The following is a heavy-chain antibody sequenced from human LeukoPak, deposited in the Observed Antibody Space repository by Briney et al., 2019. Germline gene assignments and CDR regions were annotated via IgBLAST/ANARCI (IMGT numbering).Heavy chain of an antibody. Sequence: GGSLRLSCAASGFIFSTYAMHWVRQAPGKGLEWVAVISEDGSYDFDADSVKGRVTVSSDKSKNTLSLQMNSQRDEDSALYHCARDLIRNDHYQRGMDLWAQGPTVTVSS. CDR3: ARDLIRNDHYQRGMDL. V-gene: IGHV3-30*04. CDR2: ISEDGSYD. J-gene: IGHJ6*02. CDR1: GFIFSTYA. D-gene: IGHD2-2*01.